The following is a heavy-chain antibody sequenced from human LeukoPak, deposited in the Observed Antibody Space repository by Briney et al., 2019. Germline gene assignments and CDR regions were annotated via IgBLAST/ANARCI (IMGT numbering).Heavy chain of an antibody. V-gene: IGHV3-74*01. J-gene: IGHJ4*02. Sequence: PGGSLRLSCTASGFSFSGHWMHWARQLPGKGLVWVSRISPTGSTTSYADSVKGRFTVSRDNAKNTLYLQVNNLRAADTAVYYCARGPNSNWSGLDFWGQGTLLTVSS. CDR3: ARGPNSNWSGLDF. D-gene: IGHD6-6*01. CDR1: GFSFSGHW. CDR2: ISPTGSTT.